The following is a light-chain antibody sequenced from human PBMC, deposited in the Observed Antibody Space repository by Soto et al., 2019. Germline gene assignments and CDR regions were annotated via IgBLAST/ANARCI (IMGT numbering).Light chain of an antibody. Sequence: QAVVTQEPSFSVSPGGTVTLTCGLSSGSVSTGYYPSWYQQTPGQAPRTLIYSTNTRSSGVPDRFSCSILGNKAALTITGAQADDESDYYCVLYMGSGISVFGGGNQLTVL. V-gene: IGLV8-61*01. J-gene: IGLJ2*01. CDR3: VLYMGSGISV. CDR2: STN. CDR1: SGSVSTGYY.